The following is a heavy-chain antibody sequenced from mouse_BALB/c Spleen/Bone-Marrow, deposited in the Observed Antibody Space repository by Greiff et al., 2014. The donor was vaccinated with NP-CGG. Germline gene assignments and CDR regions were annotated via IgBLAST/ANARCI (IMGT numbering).Heavy chain of an antibody. J-gene: IGHJ2*01. CDR1: GFNIKDYF. V-gene: IGHV14-1*02. CDR2: IDPEIGNT. CDR3: ARLFGTRDFDY. Sequence: VQLKESGAELVRPGALVKLSCKASGFNIKDYFMHWVKQRPEQGLEWIGWIDPEIGNTLYDPKFQGKASITADTSSNTAYLQLSSLTSEDTAVYYCARLFGTRDFDYWGQGTTLTASS. D-gene: IGHD4-1*01.